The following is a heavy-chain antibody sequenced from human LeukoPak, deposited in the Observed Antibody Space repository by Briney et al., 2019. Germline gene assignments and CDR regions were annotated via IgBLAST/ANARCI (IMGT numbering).Heavy chain of an antibody. J-gene: IGHJ4*02. V-gene: IGHV1-69*02. D-gene: IGHD5-12*01. CDR3: ARNRVSGYSTLGY. Sequence: SVKVSCKASGGTFSSYTISWVRQAPGQGLEWMGRIIPILGIANYAQKFQGRVTITADKSTSTDYMELSSLRSEDTAVYYCARNRVSGYSTLGYWGQGTLVTVSS. CDR1: GGTFSSYT. CDR2: IIPILGIA.